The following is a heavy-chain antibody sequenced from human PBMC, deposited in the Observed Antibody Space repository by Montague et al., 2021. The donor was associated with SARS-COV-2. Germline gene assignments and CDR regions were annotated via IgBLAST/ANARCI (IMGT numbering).Heavy chain of an antibody. V-gene: IGHV6-1*01. D-gene: IGHD1-26*01. Sequence: NDYAESVKSRITINPDTSKNQISLQLNSVTPEDTAVYYCARTSASSDYWGQGPLVTVSS. J-gene: IGHJ4*02. CDR3: ARTSASSDY. CDR2: N.